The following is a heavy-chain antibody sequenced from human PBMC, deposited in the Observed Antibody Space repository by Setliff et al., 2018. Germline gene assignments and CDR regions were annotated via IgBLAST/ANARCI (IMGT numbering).Heavy chain of an antibody. J-gene: IGHJ4*02. CDR1: GVSFSSTTFY. CDR2: VSFFGSA. Sequence: SETLSLTCNVSGVSFSSTTFYWAWIRQSPGKGLEWIGSVSFFGSAYYNPSLQSRVTISVDMSKNQFSMKLTSVTAADTAVYFCARDNTMVGATDYWGLGTLVTVSS. D-gene: IGHD1-26*01. V-gene: IGHV4-39*07. CDR3: ARDNTMVGATDY.